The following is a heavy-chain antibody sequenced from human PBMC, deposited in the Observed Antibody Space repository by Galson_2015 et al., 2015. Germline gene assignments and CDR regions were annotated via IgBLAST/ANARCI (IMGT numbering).Heavy chain of an antibody. Sequence: SLRLSCAASGFTFSSYGMHWVRQAPGKGLEWVAVISYDGSNKYYADSVKGRFTISRDISKNTLYLQMNSLRAEDTAVYYCAVDSGDWCQGTLVTVSS. CDR2: ISYDGSNK. J-gene: IGHJ4*02. CDR3: AVDSGD. D-gene: IGHD1-1*01. V-gene: IGHV3-30*03. CDR1: GFTFSSYG.